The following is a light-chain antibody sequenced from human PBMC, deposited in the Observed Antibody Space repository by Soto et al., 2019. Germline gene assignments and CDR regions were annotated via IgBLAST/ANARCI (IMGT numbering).Light chain of an antibody. J-gene: IGKJ1*01. CDR3: QQYGSFRT. Sequence: EIVLTQSPGTLSLSPGERATLSCRASQSVSSSYLAWYQQKPGQAPRLLIYGASRRATGIPVRFSGSGSGTDFTLTISRLEPEDFAVYYCQQYGSFRTFGQGTKVEIK. CDR1: QSVSSSY. V-gene: IGKV3-20*01. CDR2: GAS.